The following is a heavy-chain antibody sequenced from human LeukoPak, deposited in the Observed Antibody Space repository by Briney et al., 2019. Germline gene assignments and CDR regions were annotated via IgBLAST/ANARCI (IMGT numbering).Heavy chain of an antibody. CDR1: GGSISSGGYY. CDR2: IYYSGST. Sequence: SETLSLTCTVSGGSISSGGYYWSWIRQHPGKGLEWIGYIYYSGSTYYNPSLKSRVTISVDTSKNQFSLKLSSVTAAETAVYYCARAPVLRYFDWSRTCCYYGMDVWGQGTTVTVSS. D-gene: IGHD3-9*01. J-gene: IGHJ6*02. CDR3: ARAPVLRYFDWSRTCCYYGMDV. V-gene: IGHV4-31*03.